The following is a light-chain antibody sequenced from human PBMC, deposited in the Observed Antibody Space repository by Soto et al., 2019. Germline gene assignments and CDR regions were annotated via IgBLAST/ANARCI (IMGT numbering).Light chain of an antibody. CDR3: SSHTTNSTYV. Sequence: QSALTQPPSVSGSPGQSVAISCTGTSSDVGNYNRVSWYQQPPGTAPRLMIYDVSNRPSGVPDRFSGSKSGNTASLTISGLQADDEAAYYCSSHTTNSTYVFGTGTKVTVL. V-gene: IGLV2-18*02. J-gene: IGLJ1*01. CDR1: SSDVGNYNR. CDR2: DVS.